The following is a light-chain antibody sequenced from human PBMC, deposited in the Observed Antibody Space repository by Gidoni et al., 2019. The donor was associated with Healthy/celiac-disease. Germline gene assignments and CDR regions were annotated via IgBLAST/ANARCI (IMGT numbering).Light chain of an antibody. V-gene: IGKV1-33*01. Sequence: DIQMTQSPSSLSASVGDRVTITCQASQDISNYLNWYQQKPGKAPKLLIYDASNLETGVPSRFSGSGSGTDFTFTISSLQPEDIATYYCQQYDNHGALTFGGGTKVEIK. CDR2: DAS. J-gene: IGKJ4*01. CDR3: QQYDNHGALT. CDR1: QDISNY.